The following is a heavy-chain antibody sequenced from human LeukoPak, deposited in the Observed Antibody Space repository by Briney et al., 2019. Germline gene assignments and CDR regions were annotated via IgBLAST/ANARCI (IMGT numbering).Heavy chain of an antibody. CDR3: ARDGVPYCSGGSCYPYYYYYYMDV. CDR1: GGTFSSYA. V-gene: IGHV1-69*05. D-gene: IGHD2-15*01. Sequence: AASVKVSCKASGGTFSSYAISWVRQAPGQGLEWMGGIIPIFGTANYAQKFQGRVTITTDESTSTAYMELSSLRSEDTAVYYCARDGVPYCSGGSCYPYYYYYYMDVWGKGTTVTVSS. CDR2: IIPIFGTA. J-gene: IGHJ6*03.